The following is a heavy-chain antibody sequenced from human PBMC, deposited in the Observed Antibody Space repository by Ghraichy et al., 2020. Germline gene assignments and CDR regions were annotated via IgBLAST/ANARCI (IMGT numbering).Heavy chain of an antibody. CDR3: ARRVGGYYYYYYGMDV. J-gene: IGHJ6*02. CDR1: GGSFSGYY. CDR2: INHSGST. Sequence: SQTLSLTCAVYGGSFSGYYWSWIRQPPGKGLKWIGEINHSGSTNYNPSLKSRVTISVDTSKNQFSLKLSSVTAADTAVYYCARRVGGYYYYYYGMDVWGQGTTVTVSS. V-gene: IGHV4-34*01. D-gene: IGHD2-15*01.